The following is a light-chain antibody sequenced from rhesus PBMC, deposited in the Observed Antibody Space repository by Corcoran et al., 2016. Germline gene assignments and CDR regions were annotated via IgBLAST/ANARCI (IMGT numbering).Light chain of an antibody. J-gene: IGKJ4*01. CDR2: KAT. CDR3: QHGFGTPLT. V-gene: IGKV1-74*01. CDR1: EHVNNF. Sequence: DIQMTQSPSSLSASVGDRVTITCRSSEHVNNFLHRYQQKPGKALKRSIYKATTLKSGVPSRFSGTGAGTDYTFPSSSLQPEDVATYYCQHGFGTPLTFGGETKVAVK.